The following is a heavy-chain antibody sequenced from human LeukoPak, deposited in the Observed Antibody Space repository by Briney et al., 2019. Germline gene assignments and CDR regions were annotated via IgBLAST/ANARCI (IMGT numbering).Heavy chain of an antibody. CDR3: AKGSGSGWYGWFAP. CDR1: GFSFSNYA. CDR2: IDTSGGAT. J-gene: IGHJ5*02. Sequence: GESLRLSCAASGFSFSNYAMYWVRQAPGKGLEWVSSIDTSGGATYYADFVKGRFTISRDNSKNTFYLQMNSLRGEDTAVYSCAKGSGSGWYGWFAPWGQGTLVTVSS. V-gene: IGHV3-23*01. D-gene: IGHD6-19*01.